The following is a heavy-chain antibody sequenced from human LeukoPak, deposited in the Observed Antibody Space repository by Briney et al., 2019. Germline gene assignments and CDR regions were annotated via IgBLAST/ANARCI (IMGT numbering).Heavy chain of an antibody. D-gene: IGHD6-13*01. CDR2: INPNSGGT. V-gene: IGHV1-2*02. J-gene: IGHJ4*02. CDR1: GYTFTGYY. CDR3: ARRVFSSSWPFDY. Sequence: ASVKVSCEASGYTFTGYYMHWVRQAPGQGLEWMGWINPNSGGTNYAQKFQGRVTMTRDTSISTAYMELSRLRSDDTAVYYCARRVFSSSWPFDYWGQGTLVTVSS.